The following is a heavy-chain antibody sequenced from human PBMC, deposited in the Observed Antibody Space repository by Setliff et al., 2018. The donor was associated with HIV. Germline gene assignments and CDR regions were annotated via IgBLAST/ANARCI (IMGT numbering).Heavy chain of an antibody. J-gene: IGHJ4*02. CDR1: GGSISSYY. Sequence: SETLSLTCTVSGGSISSYYWGWIRQPPGKGLEWIGYIYYSGSTNYNPSLQSRVTISVDTSKNLFSLRLSSVTASDTAVYYCARQAIFGYYDSSGYLDYWGQGTLVTVSS. D-gene: IGHD3-22*01. V-gene: IGHV4-59*08. CDR2: IYYSGST. CDR3: ARQAIFGYYDSSGYLDY.